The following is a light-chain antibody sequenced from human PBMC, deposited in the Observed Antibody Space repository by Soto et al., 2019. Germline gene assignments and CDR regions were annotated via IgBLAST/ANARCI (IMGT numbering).Light chain of an antibody. CDR2: YAS. J-gene: IGKJ3*01. CDR3: QHYNNWPPT. V-gene: IGKV3-15*01. CDR1: ESVHRN. Sequence: EMVMTQSPATLSVSPGERVTLSCRASESVHRNLAWYQQKPGQGPRLLIYYASTRATGVPDRFTGSGSGTEFTLTIGSLQSEDSGVYHCQHYNNWPPTFGPGTKVEIK.